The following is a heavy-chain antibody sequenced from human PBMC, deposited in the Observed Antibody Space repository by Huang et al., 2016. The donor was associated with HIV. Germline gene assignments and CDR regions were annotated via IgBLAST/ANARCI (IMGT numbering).Heavy chain of an antibody. Sequence: EVQLVQSGAEVKRSGESLKISCKGSRYNFAGYWIGWVRQMPGKGLEWMGSSYFDDSDARYSPSLQGQVTISADTSLYSSYLQWTSLRASDTAIFYCARRRRGGFDIWGQGTLVTVSS. V-gene: IGHV5-51*03. D-gene: IGHD2-15*01. CDR1: RYNFAGYW. CDR3: ARRRRGGFDI. J-gene: IGHJ3*02. CDR2: SYFDDSDA.